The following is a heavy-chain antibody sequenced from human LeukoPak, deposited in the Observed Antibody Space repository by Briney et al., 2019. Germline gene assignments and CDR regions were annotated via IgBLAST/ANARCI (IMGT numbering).Heavy chain of an antibody. V-gene: IGHV1-3*01. D-gene: IGHD6-13*01. Sequence: GASVKVSCKASGYSFTTYALHWVRQAPGQRPERMGWITPGNGNTKYSQKFQGRVAITRDTTASTASLDLSSLRSEDTAVYYCAREAPSSTWSFDNWGQGTLVTVSS. CDR3: AREAPSSTWSFDN. CDR1: GYSFTTYA. J-gene: IGHJ4*02. CDR2: ITPGNGNT.